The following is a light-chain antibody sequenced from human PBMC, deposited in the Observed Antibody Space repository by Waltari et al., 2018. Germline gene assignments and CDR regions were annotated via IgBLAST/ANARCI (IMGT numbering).Light chain of an antibody. CDR2: RNN. Sequence: QSVLTQPPSASGTPGQRVTISCSGSSSNIGSNYVYWYQQLPGTAPKLLIYRNNDRPSGVPDRFSGSKSGTSASLAISGLRSEDEADYYCAAWYDSLSGPVVFGGGTKLTVL. V-gene: IGLV1-47*01. CDR1: SSNIGSNY. J-gene: IGLJ2*01. CDR3: AAWYDSLSGPVV.